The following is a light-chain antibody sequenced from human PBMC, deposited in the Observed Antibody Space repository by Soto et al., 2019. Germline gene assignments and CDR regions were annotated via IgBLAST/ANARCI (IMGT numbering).Light chain of an antibody. CDR1: QSVSSN. J-gene: IGKJ2*01. V-gene: IGKV3-15*01. CDR2: DAS. CDR3: QQYNNWPLYT. Sequence: EIVMTQSPATLSVSPGERATLSCRASQSVSSNLAWYQQKPGQAPRLLIYDASTRATGIPARFSGSGSWTEFTLTISSLQSEDFAVYYCQQYNNWPLYTFGQGTKLEIK.